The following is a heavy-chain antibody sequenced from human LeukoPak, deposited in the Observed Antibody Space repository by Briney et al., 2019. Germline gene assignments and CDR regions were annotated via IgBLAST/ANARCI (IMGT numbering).Heavy chain of an antibody. J-gene: IGHJ4*02. CDR1: GGSISSYY. CDR2: INHSGST. Sequence: PSETLSLTCTVSGGSISSYYWSWIRQPPGKGLEWIGEINHSGSTNYNPSLKSRVTISVDTSKNQFSLKLSSVTAADTAVYYCAARVTTEYYFDYWGQGTLVTVSS. D-gene: IGHD4-17*01. V-gene: IGHV4-34*01. CDR3: AARVTTEYYFDY.